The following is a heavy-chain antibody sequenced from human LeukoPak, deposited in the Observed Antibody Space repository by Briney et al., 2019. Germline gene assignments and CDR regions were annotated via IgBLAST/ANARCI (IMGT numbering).Heavy chain of an antibody. CDR1: GFTFSSYA. CDR2: IIDSGGST. J-gene: IGHJ4*02. D-gene: IGHD3-22*01. CDR3: AKKNSGYYFDY. Sequence: PGGSLRLSCAASGFTFSSYAMSWVRQAPGQGLEWVSAIIDSGGSTSYADSVRGRFTISTDNSKNTLFLQMNSLRPEDTAVYYCAKKNSGYYFDYWGQGTLVTVSS. V-gene: IGHV3-23*01.